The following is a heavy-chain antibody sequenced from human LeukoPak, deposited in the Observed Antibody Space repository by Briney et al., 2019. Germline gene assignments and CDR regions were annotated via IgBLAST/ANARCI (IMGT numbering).Heavy chain of an antibody. CDR3: APKLELKPS. CDR2: ISSSSSTI. CDR1: GFTFSSYW. Sequence: PGGSLRLSCAASGFTFSSYWMSWVRQAPGKGLEWVSYISSSSSTIYYADSVKGRFTISRDNAKNSLYLQMNSLRAEDTAVYYCAPKLELKPSWGQGTLVTVSS. D-gene: IGHD1-7*01. J-gene: IGHJ5*02. V-gene: IGHV3-48*01.